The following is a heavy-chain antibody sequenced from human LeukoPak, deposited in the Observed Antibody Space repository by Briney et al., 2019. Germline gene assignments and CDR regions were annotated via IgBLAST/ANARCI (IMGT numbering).Heavy chain of an antibody. Sequence: GSLRLSCTVSGGSISSYYWSWIRQPAGKGLEWIGRIYTSGSTNYNPSLKSRVTMSVDTSKNQFSLKLSSVAAADTAVYYCARESPYDYVWGSYRYIDYWGQGTLVTVSS. D-gene: IGHD3-16*02. CDR3: ARESPYDYVWGSYRYIDY. J-gene: IGHJ4*02. V-gene: IGHV4-4*07. CDR1: GGSISSYY. CDR2: IYTSGST.